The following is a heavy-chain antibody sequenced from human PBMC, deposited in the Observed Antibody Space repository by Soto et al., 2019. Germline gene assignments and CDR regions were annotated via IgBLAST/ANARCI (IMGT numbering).Heavy chain of an antibody. CDR2: ISSSLGHT. V-gene: IGHV3-11*03. CDR1: GFDFSDFH. J-gene: IGHJ4*02. Sequence: GGSLRLSCVASGFDFSDFHISWVRQAPGKGLEWISYISSSLGHTDYAESVKGRFTISRDNARSSVFLEMSDLRSDDTAVYYCAANWNFGLNFWGQGTLVTVSS. D-gene: IGHD1-1*01. CDR3: AANWNFGLNF.